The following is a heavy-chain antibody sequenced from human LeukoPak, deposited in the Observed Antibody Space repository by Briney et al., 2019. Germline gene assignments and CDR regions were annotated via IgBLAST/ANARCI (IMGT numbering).Heavy chain of an antibody. CDR1: GGSISSSTYY. D-gene: IGHD2-2*01. Sequence: SETLSLTCTVSGGSISSSTYYWGWIRQSPGKGLEWIGYIYHSGSTYYNPSLKSRVTISVDRSKNQFSLKLSSVTAADTAVYYCARIATYCSSTSCYSPYFDYWGQGTLVTVSS. CDR2: IYHSGST. J-gene: IGHJ4*02. V-gene: IGHV4-39*07. CDR3: ARIATYCSSTSCYSPYFDY.